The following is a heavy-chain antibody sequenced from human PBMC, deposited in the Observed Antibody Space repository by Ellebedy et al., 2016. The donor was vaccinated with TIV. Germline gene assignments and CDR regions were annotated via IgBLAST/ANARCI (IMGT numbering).Heavy chain of an antibody. CDR3: ASTDFWSGYHYLV. D-gene: IGHD3-3*01. V-gene: IGHV4-30-4*01. Sequence: MPSETLSLTCTVSGGSISSGDYYWSWIRQPPGKGLEWIGYIYYSGSTYYNPSLKSRVTISVDTSKNQFSLKLSSVTAADTAVYYCASTDFWSGYHYLVWGQGTLVTVSS. CDR1: GGSISSGDYY. J-gene: IGHJ4*02. CDR2: IYYSGST.